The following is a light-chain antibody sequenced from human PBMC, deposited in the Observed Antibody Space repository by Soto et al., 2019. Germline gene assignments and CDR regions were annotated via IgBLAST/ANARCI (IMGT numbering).Light chain of an antibody. CDR3: AAWDDSLNGVV. J-gene: IGLJ2*01. Sequence: QSVLTQPPXXXXXXGQRVTISCSGSSSNIGSNTVNWYQQLPGTAPKLLIYSNNQRPSGVPDRFSGSKSGTSASLAISGLQSEDEADYYCAAWDDSLNGVVFGGGTKLTVL. V-gene: IGLV1-44*01. CDR2: SNN. CDR1: SSNIGSNT.